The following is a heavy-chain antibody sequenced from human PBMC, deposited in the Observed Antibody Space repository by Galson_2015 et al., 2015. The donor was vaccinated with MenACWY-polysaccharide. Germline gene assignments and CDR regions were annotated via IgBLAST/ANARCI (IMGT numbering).Heavy chain of an antibody. Sequence: SLRLSCAASGFTFSKYWMSWVRQAPGKGLEWVANIKGDGSVKNYVDSVRGRLTISSDDATNSVFLQMSSLTGEDTAVYFCARSWFGEEDAFDTWGQGTMVTVST. D-gene: IGHD3-10*01. CDR1: GFTFSKYW. J-gene: IGHJ3*02. CDR3: ARSWFGEEDAFDT. CDR2: IKGDGSVK. V-gene: IGHV3-7*01.